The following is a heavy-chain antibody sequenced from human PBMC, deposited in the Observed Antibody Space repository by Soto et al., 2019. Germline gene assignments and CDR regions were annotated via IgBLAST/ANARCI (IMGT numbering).Heavy chain of an antibody. D-gene: IGHD6-19*01. CDR1: SGSISSYY. J-gene: IGHJ6*02. Sequence: SETLSLTCTVSSGSISSYYWSWIRQPPGKGLEWIGYIYYSGSTNYNPSLKSRVTISVDTSKNQFSLKLSSVTAADTAVYYCARDTLYSSGWYGSDYYGMDVWGQGTTVTVSS. CDR2: IYYSGST. CDR3: ARDTLYSSGWYGSDYYGMDV. V-gene: IGHV4-59*01.